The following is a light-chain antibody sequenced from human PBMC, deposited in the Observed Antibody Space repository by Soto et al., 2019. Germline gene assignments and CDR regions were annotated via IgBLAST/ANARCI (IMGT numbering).Light chain of an antibody. CDR3: SSYSISTAYL. Sequence: QSALTQPASVSGSPGQSITITCTGTSSDVGGYSYVSWYQQHPGKAPELMIYEVSDRPSGVSNRFSGSKSGNTASLTISGLQAEDEADYFCSSYSISTAYLFGTGTKVTVL. V-gene: IGLV2-14*01. J-gene: IGLJ1*01. CDR1: SSDVGGYSY. CDR2: EVS.